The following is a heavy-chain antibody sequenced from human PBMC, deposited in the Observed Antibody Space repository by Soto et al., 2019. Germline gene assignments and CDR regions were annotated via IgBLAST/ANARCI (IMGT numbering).Heavy chain of an antibody. V-gene: IGHV4-34*01. Sequence: QVHLQQWGAGLLKPSETLSLTCAVNGGAFNGYYWTWIRQSPGKGLQWIGEINHSGTVDYNPSLKSRVTFSIDTSQKQFSLTLTSVTAADPAVYYCARAGAALVLGSIGGCHYWAQGTLVTVSS. J-gene: IGHJ4*02. CDR3: ARAGAALVLGSIGGCHY. CDR1: GGAFNGYY. CDR2: INHSGTV. D-gene: IGHD3-16*01.